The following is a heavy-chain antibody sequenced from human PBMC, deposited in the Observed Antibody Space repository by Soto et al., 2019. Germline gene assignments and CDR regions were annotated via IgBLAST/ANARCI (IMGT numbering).Heavy chain of an antibody. D-gene: IGHD3-10*01. V-gene: IGHV4-31*03. Sequence: PSETLSLTCTVSGGSISSGGYYWSWIPQHPGKGLEWIGYIYYSGSTYYNPSLKSRVTISVDTSKNQFSLKLSSVTAADTAVYYCARDHGGTGEIDYWGQGTLVTVSS. J-gene: IGHJ4*02. CDR2: IYYSGST. CDR3: ARDHGGTGEIDY. CDR1: GGSISSGGYY.